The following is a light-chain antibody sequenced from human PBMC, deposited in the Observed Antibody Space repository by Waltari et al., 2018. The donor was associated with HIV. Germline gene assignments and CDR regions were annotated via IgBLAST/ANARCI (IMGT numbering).Light chain of an antibody. J-gene: IGKJ3*01. Sequence: DIQMTQSPSSLPASVGDRLTITCRASQSISSYLNWYQQKPGNTPKLLISATSTFQGGVPSRFGGSGSGTDFTLTISNLQPEDCATYYCLQALSFPLTFGPGTKVEVK. CDR3: LQALSFPLT. CDR2: ATS. V-gene: IGKV1-39*01. CDR1: QSISSY.